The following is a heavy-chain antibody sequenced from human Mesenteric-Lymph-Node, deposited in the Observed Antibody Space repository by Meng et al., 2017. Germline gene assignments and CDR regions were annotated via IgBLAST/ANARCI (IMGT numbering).Heavy chain of an antibody. CDR1: GGTFSSYA. J-gene: IGHJ3*02. CDR2: ISAYNGNT. V-gene: IGHV1-18*01. Sequence: ASVKVSCKASGGTFSSYAISWVRQAPGQGLEWMGWISAYNGNTNYAQKLQGRVTMTTDTSTSTAYMELRSLRSDDTAVYYCARPQSAAYYYDSSGPDDAFNIWGQGTMVTVSS. D-gene: IGHD3-22*01. CDR3: ARPQSAAYYYDSSGPDDAFNI.